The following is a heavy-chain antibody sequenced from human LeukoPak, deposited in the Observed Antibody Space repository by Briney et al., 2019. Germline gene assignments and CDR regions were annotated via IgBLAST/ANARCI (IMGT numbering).Heavy chain of an antibody. CDR2: IYYSGST. J-gene: IGHJ3*02. Sequence: SETLSLTCTASGGSISTYYWSWIRQPPGKGLEYIGYIYYSGSTNYNPSLKSRVTMSLDTSKNQFSLKLSSVIAADTAVYYCAREEVPHGFDIWGQGTMVTVSS. CDR3: AREEVPHGFDI. CDR1: GGSISTYY. V-gene: IGHV4-59*01.